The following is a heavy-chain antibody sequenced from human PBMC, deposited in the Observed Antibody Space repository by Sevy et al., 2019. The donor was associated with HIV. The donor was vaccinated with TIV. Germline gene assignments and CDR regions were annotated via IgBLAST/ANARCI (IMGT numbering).Heavy chain of an antibody. CDR1: GFTFSTYS. V-gene: IGHV3-48*01. CDR3: AKEEYSGYDFGY. J-gene: IGHJ4*02. D-gene: IGHD5-12*01. CDR2: ISSTSSTI. Sequence: GGSLRLSCAASGFTFSTYSMNWVRQAPGKGLEWVSYISSTSSTIYYADSVKGRFTISRDNSKNTVDLQMNSLRADDTAVYYCAKEEYSGYDFGYWGQGTLVTVSS.